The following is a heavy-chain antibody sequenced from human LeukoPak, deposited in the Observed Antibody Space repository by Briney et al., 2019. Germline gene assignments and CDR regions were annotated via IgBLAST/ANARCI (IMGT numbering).Heavy chain of an antibody. Sequence: PGGSLRLSCTASGFTFGDYGMSWVRQAPGKGLEWVGFIRSKAYGGTTEYAASVKGRFTISRDDSKSIAYLQVNSLKTEDTGVYYCTGSFGELSFFAHWGQGTLVTVSS. CDR3: TGSFGELSFFAH. D-gene: IGHD3-10*01. CDR1: GFTFGDYG. CDR2: IRSKAYGGTT. V-gene: IGHV3-49*04. J-gene: IGHJ4*02.